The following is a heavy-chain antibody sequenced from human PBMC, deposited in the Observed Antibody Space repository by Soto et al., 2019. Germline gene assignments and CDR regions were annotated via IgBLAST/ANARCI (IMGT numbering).Heavy chain of an antibody. CDR2: IIPIFGKA. D-gene: IGHD2-15*01. V-gene: IGHV1-69*12. CDR3: ERHPGRPYYHYGMDV. J-gene: IGHJ6*02. CDR1: GGTFSSYA. Sequence: QVQLVQSGAEVKKPGSSVKVSCKASGGTFSSYAISWVRQAPGQGLEWMGGIIPIFGKADYAQKFQGRVTSTADESTRTAYMELSSLTSEDTAVYYCERHPGRPYYHYGMDVWGQGTTVTVSS.